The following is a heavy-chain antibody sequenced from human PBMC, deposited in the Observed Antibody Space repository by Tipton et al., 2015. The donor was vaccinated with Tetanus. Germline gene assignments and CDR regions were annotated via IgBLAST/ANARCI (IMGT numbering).Heavy chain of an antibody. J-gene: IGHJ4*02. CDR3: NGGSTRAYFDY. V-gene: IGHV3-53*01. CDR2: IYSGGNT. Sequence: VQLVQSGGALVKPGGSLRLSCAASGFTVSSNYMTWVRQAPGKGLEWVSLIYSGGNTYYADSVKGRFTISRDNSKNTLYLQMNSLRAEDTAVYYCNGGSTRAYFDYWGQGTLVTVSS. D-gene: IGHD2-2*01. CDR1: GFTVSSNY.